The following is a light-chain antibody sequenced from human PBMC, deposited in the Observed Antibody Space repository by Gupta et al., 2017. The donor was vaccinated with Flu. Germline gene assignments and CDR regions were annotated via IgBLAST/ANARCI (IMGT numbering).Light chain of an antibody. CDR3: AAWDDSRNGLV. Sequence: VTISCSGTTSVSGSNHVNWYQQFPGTAPSLLMFINSLRRSGVPDRFSGSTSVTSAALAISGLQAEDEADYYCAAWDDSRNGLVFGGGTKVTVL. CDR1: TSVSGSNH. CDR2: INS. J-gene: IGLJ3*02. V-gene: IGLV1-44*01.